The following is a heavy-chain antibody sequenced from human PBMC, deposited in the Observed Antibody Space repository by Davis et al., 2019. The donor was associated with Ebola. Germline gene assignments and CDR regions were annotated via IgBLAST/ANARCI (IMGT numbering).Heavy chain of an antibody. V-gene: IGHV3-48*01. CDR2: ISGSSSTI. CDR1: GFTFSAYS. J-gene: IGHJ4*02. D-gene: IGHD3-22*01. CDR3: ATCGFCVSSSGIDY. Sequence: GESLKISCAASGFTFSAYSMNWVRQAPGKGLEWVSYISGSSSTIYYADSVKGRFTISRDNSKNTLYLQMNSLRADDTAVYYCATCGFCVSSSGIDYRGQGTLVTVSS.